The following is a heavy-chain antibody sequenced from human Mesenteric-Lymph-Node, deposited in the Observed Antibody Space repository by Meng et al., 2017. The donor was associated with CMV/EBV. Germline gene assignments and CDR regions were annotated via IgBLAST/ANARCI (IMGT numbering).Heavy chain of an antibody. CDR1: GFTFSTYA. V-gene: IGHV3-30*14. CDR2: ISYDGRNT. J-gene: IGHJ3*02. CDR3: ARGDGKWEPPDGFDI. D-gene: IGHD1-26*01. Sequence: GESLKISCAASGFTFSTYAMHWVRQAPGKGLEWVALISYDGRNTFYADSVKGRFILSRDNSKNTVYLQMNSLTVEDTAVYYCARGDGKWEPPDGFDIWGQGTLVTVSS.